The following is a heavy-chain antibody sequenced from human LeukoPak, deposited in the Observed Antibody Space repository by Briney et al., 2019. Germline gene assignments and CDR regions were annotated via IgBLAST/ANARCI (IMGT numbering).Heavy chain of an antibody. CDR2: INPNSGGT. CDR1: GYTFTGYH. D-gene: IGHD5-24*01. CDR3: ARDDSYRWVFDY. Sequence: ASVKVSCKASGYTFTGYHIHWVRQAPGQGLEWMGWINPNSGGTNYAQKFQGRVTMTRDTSISTAYMELSRLRSDDTAVYYCARDDSYRWVFDYWGQGTLVTVSS. V-gene: IGHV1-2*02. J-gene: IGHJ4*02.